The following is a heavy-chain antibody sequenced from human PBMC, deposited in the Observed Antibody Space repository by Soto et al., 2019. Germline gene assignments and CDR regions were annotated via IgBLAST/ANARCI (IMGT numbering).Heavy chain of an antibody. Sequence: QVQLQESGPGLVKPSGTLSLTCAVSGGSISRSNWWSWVRQPPGKGLEWIGEIYHSGSTNYNPSLKSRVTISVDKSQNQFSLKLISATAADTAVYYCALITSSSWPNNWFDPWGQGTLVTVSS. CDR1: GGSISRSNW. CDR2: IYHSGST. D-gene: IGHD6-13*01. CDR3: ALITSSSWPNNWFDP. J-gene: IGHJ5*02. V-gene: IGHV4-4*02.